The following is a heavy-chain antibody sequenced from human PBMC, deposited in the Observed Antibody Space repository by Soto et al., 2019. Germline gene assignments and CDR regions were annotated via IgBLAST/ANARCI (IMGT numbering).Heavy chain of an antibody. CDR1: GFTFSSYG. CDR3: AKGTITMVRGVTIDY. V-gene: IGHV3-30*18. D-gene: IGHD3-10*01. CDR2: ISYDGSNK. J-gene: IGHJ4*02. Sequence: QVQLVESGGGVVQPGRSLRLSCAASGFTFSSYGMHWVRQAPGKGLEWVAVISYDGSNKYYADSVKGRFTISRDNSKNTLYLQMSSLRAEDTAVYYCAKGTITMVRGVTIDYWGQGTLVTVSS.